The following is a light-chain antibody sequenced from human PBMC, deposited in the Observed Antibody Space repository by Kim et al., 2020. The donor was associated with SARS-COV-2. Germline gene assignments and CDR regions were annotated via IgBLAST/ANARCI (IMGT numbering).Light chain of an antibody. V-gene: IGLV2-8*01. CDR1: SSDVGGYNS. CDR3: NSYAGSNLWV. CDR2: EVS. Sequence: QSALTQPPSASGSPGQSVTISCTGTSSDVGGYNSVSWYQQHPGKAPKLIIYEVSKRPAVVPDRFSGSKSGNTASLTVSGLQSEDEADYYCNSYAGSNLWVFGGGTKLTVL. J-gene: IGLJ3*02.